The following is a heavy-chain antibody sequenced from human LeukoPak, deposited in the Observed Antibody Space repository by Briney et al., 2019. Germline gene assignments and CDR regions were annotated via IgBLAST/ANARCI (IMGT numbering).Heavy chain of an antibody. CDR3: ARPDSTTGY. Sequence: GVSLTLSCAASGFTFSSYEMNWVRQAPGTGLEGASYISSSGSTIYCADSVKGRFTISRDNAKNQVYLQMNSLRAEDTAVYYCARPDSTTGYWGQGTLVTVSS. CDR2: ISSSGSTI. V-gene: IGHV3-48*03. CDR1: GFTFSSYE. D-gene: IGHD2-2*01. J-gene: IGHJ4*02.